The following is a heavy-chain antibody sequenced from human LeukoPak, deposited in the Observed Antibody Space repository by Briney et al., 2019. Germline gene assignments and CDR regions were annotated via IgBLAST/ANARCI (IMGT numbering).Heavy chain of an antibody. J-gene: IGHJ5*02. CDR1: GFTFSSYA. D-gene: IGHD2-2*01. V-gene: IGHV3-23*01. CDR2: ISGSGGST. CDR3: AKDVVPAAIWWFDP. Sequence: PGGSLRLSCAASGFTFSSYAMSWVRQAPGKGLEWVSAISGSGGSTYYADSVKGRFIISRDNSRNTLYLQMNSLRAEDTAVYYCAKDVVPAAIWWFDPWGQGTLVTVSS.